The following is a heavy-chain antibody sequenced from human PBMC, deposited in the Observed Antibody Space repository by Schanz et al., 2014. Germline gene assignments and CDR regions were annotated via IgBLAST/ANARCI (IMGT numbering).Heavy chain of an antibody. D-gene: IGHD2-15*01. CDR1: GFTFSSYA. V-gene: IGHV3-23*01. CDR2: ISGSGGST. J-gene: IGHJ6*02. Sequence: EVQLLESGGGLVQPGGSLRLSCAASGFTFSSYAMSWVRQAPGKGLEWVSGISGSGGSTYYADSVKGRFTISRDNSKNTLYLQMNSLRAEDTAVYYCAKARRKSNCSGGRCFHYSYYGMDVWGQGTTVTVSS. CDR3: AKARRKSNCSGGRCFHYSYYGMDV.